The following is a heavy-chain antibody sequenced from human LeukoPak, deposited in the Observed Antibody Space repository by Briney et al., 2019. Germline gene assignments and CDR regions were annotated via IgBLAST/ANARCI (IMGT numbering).Heavy chain of an antibody. CDR3: ARGFGCSSTSCNDY. CDR2: IYYSGST. CDR1: GGSISSGDYY. D-gene: IGHD2-2*01. J-gene: IGHJ4*02. Sequence: SQTLSLTCTVSGGSISSGDYYWSWIRQPPGKGLEWNGYIYYSGSTYYNSSLKSRVTISVDTSKNQFSLKLSSVTAADTAVYYCARGFGCSSTSCNDYWGQGTLVTVSS. V-gene: IGHV4-30-4*01.